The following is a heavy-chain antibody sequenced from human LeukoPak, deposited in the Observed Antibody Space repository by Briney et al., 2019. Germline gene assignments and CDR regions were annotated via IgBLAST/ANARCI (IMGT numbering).Heavy chain of an antibody. CDR2: IDTAGDT. CDR3: RASITAVDY. J-gene: IGHJ4*02. V-gene: IGHV3-13*01. CDR1: GFTFSTYD. Sequence: PGGSLRLSCAASGFTFSTYDMHWVRQATGKGLEWVSIIDTAGDTYYSDPVKGRFTISRENAKNSLYLQMNSLRAEDTAGYYCRASITAVDYWGQGTLVTVSS.